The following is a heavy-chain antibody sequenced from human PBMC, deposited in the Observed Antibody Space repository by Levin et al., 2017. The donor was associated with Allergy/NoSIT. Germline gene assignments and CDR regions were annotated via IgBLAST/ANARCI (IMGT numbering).Heavy chain of an antibody. CDR3: AKDRGGGIVVRLDY. CDR2: ISGSGGST. J-gene: IGHJ4*02. CDR1: GFTFSSYA. D-gene: IGHD6-19*01. V-gene: IGHV3-23*01. Sequence: SCAASGFTFSSYAMSWVRQAPGKGLEWVSGISGSGGSTDYADSVKGRFTISRDNSKNTLYLQMNSLRAEDTAVYYCAKDRGGGIVVRLDYWGQGTLVKVSS.